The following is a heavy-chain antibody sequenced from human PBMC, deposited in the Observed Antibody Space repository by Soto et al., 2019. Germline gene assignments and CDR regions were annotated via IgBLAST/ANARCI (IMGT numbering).Heavy chain of an antibody. CDR2: IRSKAYGGTT. Sequence: GGSLRLSCTASGFTFGDYAMSWFRQAPGKGLEWVGFIRSKAYGGTTEYAASVKGRFTISRDDSKSIAYLQMNSLKTEDTAVYYCTPRSTVQFWSGYIFDYWGQGTLVTVSS. CDR3: TPRSTVQFWSGYIFDY. D-gene: IGHD3-3*01. V-gene: IGHV3-49*03. J-gene: IGHJ4*02. CDR1: GFTFGDYA.